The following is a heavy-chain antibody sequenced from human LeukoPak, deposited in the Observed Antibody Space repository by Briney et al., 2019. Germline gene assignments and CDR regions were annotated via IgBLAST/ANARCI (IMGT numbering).Heavy chain of an antibody. Sequence: SQTLSLTCAISGDSVSSNSAAWNWIRQSPSRGLEWLGRTYYRSKWYNDYAVSVKSRITINPDTSKNQFSLQLNSVTPEDTAVYYCARDEYSYGYSGYYYGMDVWGKGTTVTVSS. V-gene: IGHV6-1*01. CDR1: GDSVSSNSAA. CDR2: TYYRSKWYN. CDR3: ARDEYSYGYSGYYYGMDV. J-gene: IGHJ6*04. D-gene: IGHD5-18*01.